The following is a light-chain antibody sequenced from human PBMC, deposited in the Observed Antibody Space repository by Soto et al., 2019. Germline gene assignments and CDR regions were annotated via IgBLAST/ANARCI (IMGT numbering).Light chain of an antibody. CDR3: QQYGSSPWT. J-gene: IGKJ1*01. Sequence: ESVLTQSPGTLSLSPGERATLSCRASQSVSSNYLAWYQQKPGQAPRLLIYGASTRATGTPDRFSGRGSGTDFTLTISRLEPEDSAVYYCQQYGSSPWTFGQGTKVEIK. CDR1: QSVSSNY. CDR2: GAS. V-gene: IGKV3-20*01.